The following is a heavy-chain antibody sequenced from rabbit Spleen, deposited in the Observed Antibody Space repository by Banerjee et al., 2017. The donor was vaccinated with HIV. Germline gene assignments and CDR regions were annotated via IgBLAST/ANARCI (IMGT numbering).Heavy chain of an antibody. CDR1: GVSFSSDQY. J-gene: IGHJ6*01. Sequence: QSLEESGGDLVKPGASLTLTCTASGVSFSSDQYMCWVRQAPGKGLEWIACIEGGGSAFTYFASWAKGRFTISKTSSTTVTLQMTSLTAADTATYFCARDSGSSFSSYGMDLWGPGTLVTVS. CDR3: ARDSGSSFSSYGMDL. V-gene: IGHV1S40*01. D-gene: IGHD8-1*01. CDR2: IEGGGSAFT.